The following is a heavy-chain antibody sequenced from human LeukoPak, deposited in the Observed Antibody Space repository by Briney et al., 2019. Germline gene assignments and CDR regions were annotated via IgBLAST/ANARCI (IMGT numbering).Heavy chain of an antibody. J-gene: IGHJ4*02. Sequence: ASVKVSCKASGYTFTSYYMHWVRQAPGQGLEWMGIINTNGGSTSYAQKFQGRVTMTRDTSTSTVYMELSSLRSEDTAVYYCAAPTVRGAKYSFDYWGQGTLVTVSS. CDR1: GYTFTSYY. CDR2: INTNGGST. V-gene: IGHV1-46*01. D-gene: IGHD3-10*01. CDR3: AAPTVRGAKYSFDY.